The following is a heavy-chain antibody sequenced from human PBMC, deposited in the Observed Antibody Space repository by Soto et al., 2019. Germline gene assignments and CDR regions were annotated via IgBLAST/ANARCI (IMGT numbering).Heavy chain of an antibody. D-gene: IGHD2-21*01. J-gene: IGHJ4*02. CDR1: GFTFNNYA. Sequence: EVQLLESGGGLVQPGGSLRLSCVASGFTFNNYAMSWVRQAPGEGLEWVSAISGSGDSTYYADSVKGRFTISRDNSKNTLFLQVNSLRAEDTAVYYCAKGSAPFRPYYFDCWGQGTLLTISS. CDR2: ISGSGDST. CDR3: AKGSAPFRPYYFDC. V-gene: IGHV3-23*01.